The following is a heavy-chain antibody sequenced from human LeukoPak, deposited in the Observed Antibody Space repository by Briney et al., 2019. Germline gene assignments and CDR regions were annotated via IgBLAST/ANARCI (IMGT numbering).Heavy chain of an antibody. CDR2: IYYSGST. CDR1: GSSITSYY. V-gene: IGHV4-59*01. Sequence: PSETLSLTCTVSGSSITSYYWSWIRQPPGKGLEWIGYIYYSGSTNYNPSLKSRVTISVDTSKNQFSLTLSSVTAADTAVYYCASLSHLYWYFDLWGRGTLVTVSS. CDR3: ASLSHLYWYFDL. J-gene: IGHJ2*01.